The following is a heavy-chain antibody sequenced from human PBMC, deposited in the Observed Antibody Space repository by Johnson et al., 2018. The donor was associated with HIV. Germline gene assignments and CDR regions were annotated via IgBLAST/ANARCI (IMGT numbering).Heavy chain of an antibody. CDR3: AKGEWGDIVATIEPTFDI. Sequence: QVQLVESGGGLVKPGGSLRLSCTVSTFTFTDYYMTWIRQAPGKGLERVAVIWYDGSNKYYADSVKGRFTISIENSKNTVYLQMNSLRAEDTAVYYCAKGEWGDIVATIEPTFDIWGQGTMDTVSS. CDR1: TFTFTDYY. D-gene: IGHD5-12*01. CDR2: IWYDGSNK. J-gene: IGHJ3*02. V-gene: IGHV3-33*06.